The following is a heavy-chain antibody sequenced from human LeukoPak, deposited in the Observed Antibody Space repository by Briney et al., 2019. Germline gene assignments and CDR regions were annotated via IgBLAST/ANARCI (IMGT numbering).Heavy chain of an antibody. J-gene: IGHJ5*02. CDR2: ISAYNGNT. Sequence: ASVKVSCKASGYTFTSYGISWVRQAPGQRLEWMGWISAYNGNTNYAQKLQGRVTMTTDTSTSTAYMELRSLRSDDTAVYYCASWGYSYGYEGWFDPWGQGTLVTVSS. V-gene: IGHV1-18*01. D-gene: IGHD5-18*01. CDR1: GYTFTSYG. CDR3: ASWGYSYGYEGWFDP.